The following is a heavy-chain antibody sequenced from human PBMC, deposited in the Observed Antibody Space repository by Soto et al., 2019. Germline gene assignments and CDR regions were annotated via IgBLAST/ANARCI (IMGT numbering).Heavy chain of an antibody. V-gene: IGHV6-1*01. D-gene: IGHD3-16*01. J-gene: IGHJ4*02. CDR1: GDSVSSSSAG. Sequence: PSPTLSLTCAISGDSVSSSSAGWNWIRQSPSRGLEWLGRTYYRSKWYNDYALSVKSRIAINPDTSKNQFSLQLSSVTPEDTAVYYCARDRGGLDYWGLGSLVTVSS. CDR2: TYYRSKWYN. CDR3: ARDRGGLDY.